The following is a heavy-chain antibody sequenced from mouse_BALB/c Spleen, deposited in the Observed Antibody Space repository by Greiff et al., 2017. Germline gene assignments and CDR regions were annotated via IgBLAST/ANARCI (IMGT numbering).Heavy chain of an antibody. J-gene: IGHJ4*01. D-gene: IGHD1-2*01. Sequence: QVQLQQSGAELMKPGASVKISCKATGYTFSSYWIEWVKQRPGHGLEWIGEILPGSGSTNYNEKFKGKATFTADTSSNTAYMQLSSLTSEDSAVYYCAREGGYEAMDYWGQGTSVTVSS. CDR3: AREGGYEAMDY. CDR1: GYTFSSYW. CDR2: ILPGSGST. V-gene: IGHV1-9*01.